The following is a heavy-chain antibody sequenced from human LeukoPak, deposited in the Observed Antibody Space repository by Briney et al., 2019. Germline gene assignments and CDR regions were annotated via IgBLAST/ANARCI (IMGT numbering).Heavy chain of an antibody. D-gene: IGHD1-14*01. CDR2: IYYSGST. Sequence: PSETLSLTCTLSGGSINTYYWSWIRQPPGKGLEWIGSIYYSGSTYYNPSLKSRVTISVDTSKNQFSLKLSSVTAADTAVYYCARDRNEGDAFDIWGQGTMVTVSS. CDR1: GGSINTYY. J-gene: IGHJ3*02. V-gene: IGHV4-59*12. CDR3: ARDRNEGDAFDI.